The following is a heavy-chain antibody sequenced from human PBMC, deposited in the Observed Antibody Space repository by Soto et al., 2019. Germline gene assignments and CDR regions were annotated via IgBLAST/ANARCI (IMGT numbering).Heavy chain of an antibody. J-gene: IGHJ4*02. Sequence: ASVKISCKESGYTLTSYWMHRARQAPGQGSEWLVAINPSVGSTTYAEKFKGRVSMTRDTSTSTGYMELSSMKSDATAVYYCARTSARARSGYFDSWGQGTLVAVSS. CDR1: GYTLTSYW. D-gene: IGHD2-15*01. CDR2: INPSVGST. CDR3: ARTSARARSGYFDS. V-gene: IGHV1-46*01.